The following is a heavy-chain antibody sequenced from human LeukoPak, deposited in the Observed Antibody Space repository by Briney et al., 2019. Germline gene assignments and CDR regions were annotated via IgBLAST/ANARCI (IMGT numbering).Heavy chain of an antibody. Sequence: SETLSLTCTVSGGSISSGSYYCSWIRQPPGKGLEWIGEIHPSGIFYHNPSLMSRVTISIDTSKSQFSMRLTSVTAADTAFYYCARGRDRSKTGDHWGQGSLVTVSS. CDR3: ARGRDRSKTGDH. CDR1: GGSISSGSYY. J-gene: IGHJ4*02. V-gene: IGHV4-39*07. D-gene: IGHD5-24*01. CDR2: IHPSGIF.